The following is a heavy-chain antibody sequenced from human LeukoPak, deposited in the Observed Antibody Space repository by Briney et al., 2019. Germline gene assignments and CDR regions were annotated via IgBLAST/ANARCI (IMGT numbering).Heavy chain of an antibody. CDR3: ARAWIQLWSNMDV. CDR1: GYSFTSYW. J-gene: IGHJ6*04. CDR2: IDPSDSYT. D-gene: IGHD5-18*01. Sequence: GASLQISCKGSGYSFTSYWISWVRQMPGKGLVWMGRIDPSDSYTNYSPSFQGHVTISADKSISTAHLQWSSLKASDTAMYYCARAWIQLWSNMDVWGKGTTVTVSS. V-gene: IGHV5-10-1*01.